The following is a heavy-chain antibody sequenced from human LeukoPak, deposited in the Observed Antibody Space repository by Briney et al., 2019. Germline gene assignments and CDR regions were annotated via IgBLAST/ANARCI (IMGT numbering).Heavy chain of an antibody. Sequence: GESLKISCKGSGYTFTHFWIGWVRQVPGKGLEWMGIIFPDDSDTRYSPSFQGQVTISADKSISTAYLQWSSLKASDTAMYYCARHEEGARYSYDYHWGQGTLVTVSS. CDR3: ARHEEGARYSYDYH. D-gene: IGHD5-18*01. J-gene: IGHJ5*02. CDR1: GYTFTHFW. CDR2: IFPDDSDT. V-gene: IGHV5-51*01.